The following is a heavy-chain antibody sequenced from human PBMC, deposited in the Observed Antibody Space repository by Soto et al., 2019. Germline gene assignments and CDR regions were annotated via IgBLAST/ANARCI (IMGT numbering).Heavy chain of an antibody. Sequence: ASVKVSCKACGYTFTGYYMHWVRQAPGQGLEWMGWINPNSGGTNYAQKFQGRVTMTRDTSISTAYMELSRLRSDDAAVYYCARDSGADYDFWSGPFDYWGQGTLGTVS. CDR3: ARDSGADYDFWSGPFDY. J-gene: IGHJ4*02. CDR2: INPNSGGT. CDR1: GYTFTGYY. D-gene: IGHD3-3*01. V-gene: IGHV1-2*02.